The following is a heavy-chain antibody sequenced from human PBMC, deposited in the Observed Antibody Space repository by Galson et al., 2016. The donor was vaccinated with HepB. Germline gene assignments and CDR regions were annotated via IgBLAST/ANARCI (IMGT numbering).Heavy chain of an antibody. D-gene: IGHD3-10*01. Sequence: SLRLSCAASGFTFSSYSMNWVRQAPGKGLEWVSYISSSSSTIYYADPVKGRFTISRDNAKNSLYLQMNSLRDEDTAVYYCAREIPSRGKSDYWGQRTLVTVSS. J-gene: IGHJ4*02. CDR1: GFTFSSYS. CDR2: ISSSSSTI. CDR3: AREIPSRGKSDY. V-gene: IGHV3-48*02.